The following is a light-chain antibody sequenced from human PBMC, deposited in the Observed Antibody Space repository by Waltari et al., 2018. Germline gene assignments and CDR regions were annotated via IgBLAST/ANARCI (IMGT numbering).Light chain of an antibody. CDR3: ALYLGSGIWV. CDR2: STF. CDR1: SGSVSTSHY. J-gene: IGLJ3*02. Sequence: QTVVTQEPSFSVSPGGTVTLTCGLSSGSVSTSHYPSWSQQTPGQAPRTLIYSTFTRSSVVPYRFSGSIVGNKAALTITGAQADDESEFYCALYLGSGIWVFGGGTRLTVL. V-gene: IGLV8-61*01.